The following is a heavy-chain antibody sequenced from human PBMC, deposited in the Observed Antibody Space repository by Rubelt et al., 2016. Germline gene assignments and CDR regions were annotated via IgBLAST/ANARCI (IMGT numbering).Heavy chain of an antibody. CDR2: IFSNDEK. CDR3: ARILRPPTYYYDSSGGEYFQH. V-gene: IGHV2-26*01. D-gene: IGHD3-22*01. CDR1: GFSLSNARMG. J-gene: IGHJ1*01. Sequence: QVTLKESGPVLVKPTETLTLTCTVSGFSLSNARMGVSWIRQPPGKALEWLAHIFSNDEKSYSTSVKSRLTISKDTSKSQVVLTLTNMDPVDTATYYCARILRPPTYYYDSSGGEYFQHWGQGTLVTVSS.